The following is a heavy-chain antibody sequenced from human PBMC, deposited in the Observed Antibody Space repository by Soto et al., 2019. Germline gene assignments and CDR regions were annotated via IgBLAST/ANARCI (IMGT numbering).Heavy chain of an antibody. D-gene: IGHD3-3*01. CDR1: GYTFTGYY. V-gene: IGHV1-2*04. CDR3: ARAPHFWSGYSGGYGMDV. Sequence: QVQLVQSGAEVKKPGASVKVSCKASGYTFTGYYMHWVRQAPGQGLEWMGWINPNSGGTNYAQTFQGWVTMTRDTSISTAYMELSRLRSYDTAVYYCARAPHFWSGYSGGYGMDVWGQGTTVTVSS. J-gene: IGHJ6*02. CDR2: INPNSGGT.